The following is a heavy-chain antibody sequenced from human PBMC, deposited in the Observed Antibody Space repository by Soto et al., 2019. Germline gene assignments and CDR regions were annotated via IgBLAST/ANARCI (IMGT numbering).Heavy chain of an antibody. CDR3: ARSVGATQPDYYYYYGMDV. V-gene: IGHV1-69*13. D-gene: IGHD1-26*01. J-gene: IGHJ6*02. CDR2: IIPIFGTA. Sequence: GASVKVSCKASGYRFTEYAISWVRQAPGQGLEWMGGIIPIFGTANYAQKFQGRVTITADESTSTAYMELSSLRSEDTAVYYCARSVGATQPDYYYYYGMDVWGQGTTVTVSS. CDR1: GYRFTEYA.